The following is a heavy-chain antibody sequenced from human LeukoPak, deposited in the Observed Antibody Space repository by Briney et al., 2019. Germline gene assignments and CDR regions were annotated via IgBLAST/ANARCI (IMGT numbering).Heavy chain of an antibody. CDR3: ARRLRYSSSWEDWFDP. CDR2: VYISETT. J-gene: IGHJ5*02. V-gene: IGHV4-4*07. D-gene: IGHD6-13*01. Sequence: PSEALSLTCTVSGGSITNYYWSWIRQPAGKGLEWIGRVYISETTIYNPSLKSRVTMSVDTSKSQFSLKLSSVTAADAAVYYCARRLRYSSSWEDWFDPWGRGTLVTVSS. CDR1: GGSITNYY.